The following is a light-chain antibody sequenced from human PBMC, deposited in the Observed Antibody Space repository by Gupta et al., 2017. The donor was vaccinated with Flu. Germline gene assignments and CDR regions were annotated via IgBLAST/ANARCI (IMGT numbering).Light chain of an antibody. CDR1: ALPKQY. CDR3: QSADSSGTYPDVV. V-gene: IGLV3-25*02. J-gene: IGLJ2*01. Sequence: SYELTQPPSVSVSPGQTARITCSGDALPKQYAYWYQQKPGQAPVLVIYKDSERPSGIPDRFSGSSSGTTVTLTISGVQAEDEADYYCQSADSSGTYPDVVFGGGTKLTVL. CDR2: KDS.